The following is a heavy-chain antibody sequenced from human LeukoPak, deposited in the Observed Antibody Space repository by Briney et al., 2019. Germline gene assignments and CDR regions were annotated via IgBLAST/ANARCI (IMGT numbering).Heavy chain of an antibody. CDR2: ISSSSSYI. CDR1: GFTFSSYS. Sequence: GGSLRLSCAASGFTFSSYSMNRVRQAPGKGLEWVSSISSSSSYIYYADSVKGRFTISRDNAKNSLYLQMNSLRAEDTAVYYCARPSYGDYGQDYYYYGMDVWGQGTTVTVSS. J-gene: IGHJ6*02. V-gene: IGHV3-21*01. D-gene: IGHD4-17*01. CDR3: ARPSYGDYGQDYYYYGMDV.